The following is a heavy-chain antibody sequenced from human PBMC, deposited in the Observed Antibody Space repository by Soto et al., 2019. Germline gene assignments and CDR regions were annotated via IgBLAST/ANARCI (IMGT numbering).Heavy chain of an antibody. D-gene: IGHD1-7*01. CDR3: AHRGPRNSVDP. J-gene: IGHJ5*02. Sequence: QITLKESGPTLVKPTQTLTLTCTFSGFSLSTSGVGVGWIRQPPGKALEWLALIYWDDDKRYSPSLKSRLTXTXXTSKNQVVLTMTNMDPVDTATYYCAHRGPRNSVDPWGQGTLVTVSS. V-gene: IGHV2-5*02. CDR1: GFSLSTSGVG. CDR2: IYWDDDK.